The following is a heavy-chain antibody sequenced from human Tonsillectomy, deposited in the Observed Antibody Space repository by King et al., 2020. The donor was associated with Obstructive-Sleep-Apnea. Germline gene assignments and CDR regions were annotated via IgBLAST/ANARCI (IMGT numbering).Heavy chain of an antibody. D-gene: IGHD3-22*01. V-gene: IGHV1-18*01. CDR1: GYTFTSNG. J-gene: IGHJ3*01. CDR3: AKNYYDSSGYYSSDTFDL. Sequence: QLVQSGAEVKKPGASVKVSCKASGYTFTSNGISWVRQAPGQGLEWMGWISAYNGNTKYSQKLQGRYTMTTDTPTSTAYMELRSLRSDDTAVYYCAKNYYDSSGYYSSDTFDLWGQGTMVIVSS. CDR2: ISAYNGNT.